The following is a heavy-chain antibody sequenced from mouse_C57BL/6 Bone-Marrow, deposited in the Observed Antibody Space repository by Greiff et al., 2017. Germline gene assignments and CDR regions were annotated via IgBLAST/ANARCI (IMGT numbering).Heavy chain of an antibody. Sequence: QVQLKQPGAELVRPGSSVKLSCKASGSTFTSSWMHWVKQRPIQGLEWIGNIDPSDSETHYNQKFKDKATLTVDKSSSTAYMQLSSLTSEDSAVXYCARWSFAYWGQGTLVTVSA. CDR1: GSTFTSSW. V-gene: IGHV1-52*01. CDR2: IDPSDSET. CDR3: ARWSFAY. J-gene: IGHJ3*01.